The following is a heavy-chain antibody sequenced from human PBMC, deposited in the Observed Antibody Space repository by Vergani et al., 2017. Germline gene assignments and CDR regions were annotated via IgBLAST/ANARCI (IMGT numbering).Heavy chain of an antibody. CDR1: GGSISSSNW. CDR2: IYHSGST. Sequence: QVQLQETGPGLVKPSGTLSLTCAVSGGSISSSNWWSWVRQPPGKGLEWIGEIYHSGSTNYNPSLKSRVTISVDKSKNQFSLKLSSVTAADTAVYYCARFLTGTTIYYYYGMDVWGQGTTVTVSS. V-gene: IGHV4-4*02. CDR3: ARFLTGTTIYYYYGMDV. J-gene: IGHJ6*02. D-gene: IGHD1-20*01.